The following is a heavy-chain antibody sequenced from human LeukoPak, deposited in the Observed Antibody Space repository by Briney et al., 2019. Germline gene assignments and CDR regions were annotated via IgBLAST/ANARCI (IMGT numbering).Heavy chain of an antibody. J-gene: IGHJ4*02. Sequence: ASVKVSCKASGYTFTSYGISWVRQAPGQGLEWMGWISAYNGNTNYAQKLQGRVTMTTDTSTSTAYMERRSLRSDDTAVYYCARAHQVVVVAALFDYWGQGTLVTVSS. CDR1: GYTFTSYG. CDR3: ARAHQVVVVAALFDY. V-gene: IGHV1-18*01. CDR2: ISAYNGNT. D-gene: IGHD2-15*01.